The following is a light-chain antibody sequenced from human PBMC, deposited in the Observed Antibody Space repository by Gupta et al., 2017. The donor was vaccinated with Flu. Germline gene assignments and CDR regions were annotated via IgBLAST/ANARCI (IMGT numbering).Light chain of an antibody. Sequence: PSSLSAAVGDRATITCRATQNLDESLNSYQQIPGQSPTPLIYHASTLGSGAPSRFSGSGSGTDFTLSIVKLHPEDFATYHCQQTVISHFTFGQGT. CDR3: QQTVISHFT. V-gene: IGKV1-39*01. CDR2: HAS. J-gene: IGKJ5*01. CDR1: QNLDES.